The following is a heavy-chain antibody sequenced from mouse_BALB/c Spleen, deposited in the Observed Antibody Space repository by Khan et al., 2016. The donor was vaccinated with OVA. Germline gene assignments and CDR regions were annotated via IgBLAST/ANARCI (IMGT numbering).Heavy chain of an antibody. Sequence: VQLKQSGPGLVKPSQSLSLTCTVTGYSITSGYAWNWIRQFPGNKLEWMGYISYSGVTSYTPSLKSRISITRNPSKHQFFLQLNSVTTEDTATYDCARGNYYGYYFDYWGQGTTLTVSS. J-gene: IGHJ2*01. D-gene: IGHD1-1*01. V-gene: IGHV3-2*02. CDR1: GYSITSGYA. CDR3: ARGNYYGYYFDY. CDR2: ISYSGVT.